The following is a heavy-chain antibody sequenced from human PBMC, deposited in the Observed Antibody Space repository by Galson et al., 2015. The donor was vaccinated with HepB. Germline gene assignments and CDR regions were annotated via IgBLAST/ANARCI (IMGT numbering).Heavy chain of an antibody. V-gene: IGHV3-7*03. CDR3: ARDLTDSGYDYSDYYYGMDV. Sequence: SLRLSCAASGFTFSSYWMSWARQAPGKGLEWVANIKQDGSEKYYVDSVKGRFTISRDNAKNSLYLQMNSLRAEDTAVYYCARDLTDSGYDYSDYYYGMDVWGQGTTVTVSS. CDR2: IKQDGSEK. D-gene: IGHD5-12*01. J-gene: IGHJ6*02. CDR1: GFTFSSYW.